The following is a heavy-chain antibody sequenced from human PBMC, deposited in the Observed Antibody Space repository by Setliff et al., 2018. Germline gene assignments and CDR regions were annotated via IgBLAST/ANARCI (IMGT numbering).Heavy chain of an antibody. CDR1: GGSISYNY. Sequence: SETLSLTCTVSGGSISYNYWSWIRQPAGKGLQWIGRINTSGSTKYNPSLKSRVTMSVDTSKNQFSLKLSAVTAADTAVYYCARDVGGEGYFDSWGQGILVTVSS. J-gene: IGHJ4*02. D-gene: IGHD3-10*01. CDR3: ARDVGGEGYFDS. CDR2: INTSGST. V-gene: IGHV4-4*07.